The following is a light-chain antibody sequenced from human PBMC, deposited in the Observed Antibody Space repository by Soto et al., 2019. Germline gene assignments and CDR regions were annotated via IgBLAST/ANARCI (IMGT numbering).Light chain of an antibody. J-gene: IGKJ1*01. CDR1: QSVSSY. CDR2: DAS. V-gene: IGKV3-11*01. CDR3: QHRSNWPPWT. Sequence: EIVLTQSPATLSLSPGERATLSCRASQSVSSYLAWYQQKPGQAPRLLIYDASNRATGIPARFSGSGSGTDFTLTISSLEPEDFAVYYFQHRSNWPPWTFGQGNKVEIK.